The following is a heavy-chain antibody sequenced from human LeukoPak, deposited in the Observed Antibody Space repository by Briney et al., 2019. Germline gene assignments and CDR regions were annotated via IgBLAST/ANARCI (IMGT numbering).Heavy chain of an antibody. D-gene: IGHD3-10*01. CDR1: GGSISSSSYY. Sequence: PSETLSLTCTVSGGSISSSSYYWGWIRQPPGKGLEWIGSIYYSGSTYYNPSLKSRVTISVDTSKSQFSLKLSSVTAADTAVYYCARRSAGYGSGSYLDYWGQGTLVTVSS. CDR2: IYYSGST. J-gene: IGHJ4*02. V-gene: IGHV4-39*01. CDR3: ARRSAGYGSGSYLDY.